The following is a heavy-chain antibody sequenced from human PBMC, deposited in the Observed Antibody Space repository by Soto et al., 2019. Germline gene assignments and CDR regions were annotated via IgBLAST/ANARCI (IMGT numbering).Heavy chain of an antibody. J-gene: IGHJ4*02. D-gene: IGHD1-26*01. CDR3: AREGGIVGATTVDY. Sequence: SDTLSLTCAVSGGSISSYYWSWIRQPPGKGLEWIGYIYYSGSTYYNPSLKSRVTISVDTSKNQFSLKLSSVTAADTAVYYCAREGGIVGATTVDYWGQGTLVTVSS. CDR2: IYYSGST. CDR1: GGSISSYY. V-gene: IGHV4-59*12.